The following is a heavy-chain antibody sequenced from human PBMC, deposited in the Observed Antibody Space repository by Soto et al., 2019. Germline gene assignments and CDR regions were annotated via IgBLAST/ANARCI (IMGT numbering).Heavy chain of an antibody. D-gene: IGHD2-15*01. V-gene: IGHV3-23*01. Sequence: EVQVLESGGGLVQRGGSLRLSCAASGFTFNHYAMSWVRQAPGQGLEWVSIIIANGGTFYADSVKGRFTISRDNSKNTVYLQMSSLRVEDTAIYYCAKDYTVAADPSSVILFDYWGQGALFTVSS. CDR1: GFTFNHYA. CDR3: AKDYTVAADPSSVILFDY. J-gene: IGHJ4*02. CDR2: IIANGGT.